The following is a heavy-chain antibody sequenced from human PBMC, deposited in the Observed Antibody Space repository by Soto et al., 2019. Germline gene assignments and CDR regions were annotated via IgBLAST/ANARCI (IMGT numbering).Heavy chain of an antibody. CDR1: GFIFDEYA. D-gene: IGHD3-16*01. V-gene: IGHV3-9*01. CDR2: VSWNSATI. Sequence: EVQLVESGGGLAQPGRSLRLSCAASGFIFDEYAMHWVRQVPGKGLEWVSTVSWNSATIAYADSVKGRFIISRDSATNSLYLQMSRLRPEETAFYYCAKGGASRVDALDGWGQGTLVTVSS. CDR3: AKGGASRVDALDG. J-gene: IGHJ3*01.